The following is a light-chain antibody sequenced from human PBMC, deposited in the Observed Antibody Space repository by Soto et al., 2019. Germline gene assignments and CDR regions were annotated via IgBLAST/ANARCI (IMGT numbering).Light chain of an antibody. CDR3: QQYENYWT. CDR1: QSISSW. J-gene: IGKJ1*01. Sequence: DIPMTQSHSTLSATSGDRVTINSRASQSISSWLAWYQHKPGKAPKLLIYDASNLDSGVPSRFSGSGSGTEFSLTISNLQPDDCATYYCQQYENYWTFGQGTKVDIK. CDR2: DAS. V-gene: IGKV1-5*01.